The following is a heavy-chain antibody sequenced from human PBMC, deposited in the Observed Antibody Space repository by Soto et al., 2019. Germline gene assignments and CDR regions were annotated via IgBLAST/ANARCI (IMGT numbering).Heavy chain of an antibody. Sequence: SETLSLTCTVSGGSINSNYWSWIRQPPGKGLEWIGYIYYSGSTNYNPSLKSRVTISVDTSKNQFSLKLSSVTAADTAVYYCARSYGDYFDYWGQGTLVTVSS. CDR2: IYYSGST. CDR3: ARSYGDYFDY. J-gene: IGHJ4*02. V-gene: IGHV4-59*01. D-gene: IGHD4-17*01. CDR1: GGSINSNY.